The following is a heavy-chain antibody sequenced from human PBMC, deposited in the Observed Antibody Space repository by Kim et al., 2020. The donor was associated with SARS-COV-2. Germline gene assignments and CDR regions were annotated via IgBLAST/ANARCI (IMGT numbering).Heavy chain of an antibody. Sequence: NYSPSFQGHVTISADKSISTAYLQWSSLKASDTAMYYCARFGGLVDGRDYWGQGTLVTVSS. D-gene: IGHD2-15*01. V-gene: IGHV5-10-1*01. J-gene: IGHJ4*02. CDR3: ARFGGLVDGRDY.